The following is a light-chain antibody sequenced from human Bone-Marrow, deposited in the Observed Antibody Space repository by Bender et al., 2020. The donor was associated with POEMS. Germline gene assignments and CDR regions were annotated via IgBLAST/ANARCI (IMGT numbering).Light chain of an antibody. Sequence: SYDLTQPPSVSVSPGQTTSITCSGNKLEEKYVSWYQQRPGQSPVLVIYEDFKRPSGIPERFSGSNAGNTATLTISAAQDLDEAMYSCQAWDTTDAVFGGGTKLTVL. CDR1: KLEEKY. J-gene: IGLJ2*01. CDR2: EDF. CDR3: QAWDTTDAV. V-gene: IGLV3-1*01.